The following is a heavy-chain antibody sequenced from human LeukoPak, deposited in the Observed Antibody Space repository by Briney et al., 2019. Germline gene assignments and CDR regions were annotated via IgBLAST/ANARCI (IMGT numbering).Heavy chain of an antibody. Sequence: GSLRLSCAASGFLFSTYDMDWVRQAPGKGLEWVSLITTGSHYIYYADSVKGRFTISRDNAKSSLFLQMNSLRAEDTAVYYCAAMRACSSTTCNPFDKWGQGTLVTVSS. D-gene: IGHD2-2*01. CDR2: ITTGSHYI. CDR3: AAMRACSSTTCNPFDK. V-gene: IGHV3-21*01. J-gene: IGHJ4*02. CDR1: GFLFSTYD.